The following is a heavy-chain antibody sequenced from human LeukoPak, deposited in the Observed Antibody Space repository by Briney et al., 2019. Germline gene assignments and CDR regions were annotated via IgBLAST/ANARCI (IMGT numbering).Heavy chain of an antibody. V-gene: IGHV4-61*01. J-gene: IGHJ2*01. CDR2: IYYSGST. Sequence: SETLSLTCTVSGDSVSSGTYYWSWIRQPPGKGLEWIGYIYYSGSTNYNPSLKSRVTISVYSSKNQFSLKLSSVTAADTAVYYCAREHPGYCSGGSCRDWYFDLWGRGTLVTVSS. CDR1: GDSVSSGTYY. D-gene: IGHD2-15*01. CDR3: AREHPGYCSGGSCRDWYFDL.